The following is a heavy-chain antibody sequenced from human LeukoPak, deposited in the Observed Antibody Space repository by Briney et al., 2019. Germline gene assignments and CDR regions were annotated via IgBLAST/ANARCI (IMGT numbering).Heavy chain of an antibody. V-gene: IGHV4-4*07. J-gene: IGHJ5*02. CDR2: IYTSGST. Sequence: SETLSLTCTVSGGSISSYYWSWIRQPAGRGLEWIGRIYTSGSTNYNPSLKSRVTMSVDTSKNQFSLKLSSVTAADTAVYYCARGQSHYDFWSGYYHWGQGTLVTVSS. D-gene: IGHD3-3*01. CDR1: GGSISSYY. CDR3: ARGQSHYDFWSGYYH.